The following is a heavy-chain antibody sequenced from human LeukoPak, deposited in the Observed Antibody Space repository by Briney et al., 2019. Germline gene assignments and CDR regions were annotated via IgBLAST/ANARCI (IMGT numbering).Heavy chain of an antibody. J-gene: IGHJ4*02. D-gene: IGHD1-26*01. CDR1: GGSISTGTDY. CDR3: ARESLGPPYYFDY. Sequence: PSETLSLTCTVSGGSISTGTDYWSWIRQPAGKGLEWIGRIYTSGCTNYNPSLKSRVTISVDTSKNQFSLKLSSVTAADTAVYYCARESLGPPYYFDYWGQGTLVTVSS. CDR2: IYTSGCT. V-gene: IGHV4-61*02.